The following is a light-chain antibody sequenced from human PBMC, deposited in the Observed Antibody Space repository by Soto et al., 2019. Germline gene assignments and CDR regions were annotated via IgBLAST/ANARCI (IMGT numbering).Light chain of an antibody. CDR3: QQYNSYSRT. CDR2: KAS. V-gene: IGKV1-5*03. Sequence: DIQMTQSPSTLSASVGERVTITCRASQSISSWLAWYQQKPGKAPKLLIYKASSLESGVPSRFSASGSGTEFTLTISSLQPDDFATYFCQQYNSYSRTFGQGTKV. CDR1: QSISSW. J-gene: IGKJ1*01.